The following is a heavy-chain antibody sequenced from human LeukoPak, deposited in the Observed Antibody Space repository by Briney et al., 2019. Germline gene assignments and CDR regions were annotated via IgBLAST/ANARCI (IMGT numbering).Heavy chain of an antibody. D-gene: IGHD2-15*01. J-gene: IGHJ5*02. V-gene: IGHV4-59*01. CDR1: GGSISSYY. CDR3: ARMGYCSGGSCYSYDIDP. CDR2: IYYSGST. Sequence: SETLSLTCTVSGGSISSYYWSWIRQPPGKGLEWIGYIYYSGSTNYNPSLKSRVTISVDTSKNQFSLKLSSVTAADTAVYYCARMGYCSGGSCYSYDIDPWGQGTLITVSS.